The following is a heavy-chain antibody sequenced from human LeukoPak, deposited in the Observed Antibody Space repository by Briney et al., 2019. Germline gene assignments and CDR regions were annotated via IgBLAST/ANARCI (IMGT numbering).Heavy chain of an antibody. Sequence: PGGSLRLSCITSGFTFSNYGFHWVRQAPGKGLEWTAAIWYDGSNQYYPDSVKGRFTISRDNSKNTIYLQMNSLRIEDTAMCYCARDLSSSWSPGVWGQGTMVSVSS. CDR1: GFTFSNYG. J-gene: IGHJ3*01. CDR2: IWYDGSNQ. D-gene: IGHD6-13*01. V-gene: IGHV3-33*01. CDR3: ARDLSSSWSPGV.